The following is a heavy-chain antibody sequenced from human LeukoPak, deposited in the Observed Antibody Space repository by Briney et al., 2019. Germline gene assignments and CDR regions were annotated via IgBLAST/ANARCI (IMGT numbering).Heavy chain of an antibody. CDR3: ARGASYYNGDYYYYCMDV. J-gene: IGHJ6*03. D-gene: IGHD3-10*01. Sequence: GASVKVSCKASGGTFSSYAISWVRQAPGQGLEWMGGIIPIFGTANYAQKFQGRVTITTDESTSTAYMELSSLRSEDTAVYYCARGASYYNGDYYYYCMDVWGKGTTVTVSS. CDR2: IIPIFGTA. V-gene: IGHV1-69*05. CDR1: GGTFSSYA.